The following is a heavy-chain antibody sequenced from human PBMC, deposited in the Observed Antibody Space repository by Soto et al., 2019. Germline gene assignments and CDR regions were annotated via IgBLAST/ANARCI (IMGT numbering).Heavy chain of an antibody. V-gene: IGHV1-69*13. CDR2: IIPIFGTA. Sequence: SVKVSFKASGVTFSKFIMTWVRQAPGLGLEWVGGIIPIFGTANYAQKFQGRVTITADESTSTSYLEVSNLRSEDTAVYYCAKVRYSSPMGYYYGMDVWGQGTAVTVSS. CDR3: AKVRYSSPMGYYYGMDV. D-gene: IGHD6-19*01. J-gene: IGHJ6*02. CDR1: GVTFSKFI.